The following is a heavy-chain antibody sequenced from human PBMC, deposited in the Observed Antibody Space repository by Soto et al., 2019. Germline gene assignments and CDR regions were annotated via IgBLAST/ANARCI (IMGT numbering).Heavy chain of an antibody. CDR1: GYTFTDYY. V-gene: IGHV1-69-2*01. D-gene: IGHD6-19*01. Sequence: ASVKVSCTVSGYTFTDYYMHWVQQAPGKGLEWMGLVDPEDGETIYAEKFQGRVTITADESTSTAYMELSSLRSEDTAVYYCARDEMIAVAGAGTWFDPWGQGTLVTVSS. J-gene: IGHJ5*02. CDR3: ARDEMIAVAGAGTWFDP. CDR2: VDPEDGET.